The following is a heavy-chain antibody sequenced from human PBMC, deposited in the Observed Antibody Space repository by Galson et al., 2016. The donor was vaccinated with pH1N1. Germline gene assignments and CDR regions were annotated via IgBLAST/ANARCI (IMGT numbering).Heavy chain of an antibody. V-gene: IGHV1-69*05. Sequence: SVKVSCKAAGGPFTTYAITWLRQAPGQGLEWMGGINPIFDTPNYAQNFQGRLTITTDESTGTAYMELGSLTSVDTAIYYCAKDGGIGGGFDPWGQGTLVTVSS. CDR2: INPIFDTP. CDR3: AKDGGIGGGFDP. D-gene: IGHD3-16*01. J-gene: IGHJ5*02. CDR1: GGPFTTYA.